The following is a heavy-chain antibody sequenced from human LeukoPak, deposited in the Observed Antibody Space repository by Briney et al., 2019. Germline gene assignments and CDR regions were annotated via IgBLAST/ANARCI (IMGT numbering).Heavy chain of an antibody. Sequence: GASVKVSCKASGYTFTSYGISWVRQAPGQGLEWMGWISAYNGNTNYAQKLQGRVTMTTDTSTSTAYMELRSLRSDDTAVYYCARDLYPHYSSSWYSGYWGQGTLVTVSS. CDR1: GYTFTSYG. J-gene: IGHJ4*02. D-gene: IGHD6-13*01. CDR3: ARDLYPHYSSSWYSGY. CDR2: ISAYNGNT. V-gene: IGHV1-18*01.